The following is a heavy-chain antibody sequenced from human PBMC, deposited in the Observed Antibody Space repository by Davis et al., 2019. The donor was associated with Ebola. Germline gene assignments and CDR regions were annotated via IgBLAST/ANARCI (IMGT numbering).Heavy chain of an antibody. CDR1: GYTFTNYG. Sequence: AASVKVSCKASGYTFTNYGITWVRQAPGQGLEWMGWINPHNGNTNYAQNVQGRVTMTTDTSTSTVYMELSSLRSEDTAVYYCARTDSGSYYFDYWGQGRLVTVSS. CDR3: ARTDSGSYYFDY. V-gene: IGHV1-18*04. D-gene: IGHD1-26*01. CDR2: INPHNGNT. J-gene: IGHJ4*02.